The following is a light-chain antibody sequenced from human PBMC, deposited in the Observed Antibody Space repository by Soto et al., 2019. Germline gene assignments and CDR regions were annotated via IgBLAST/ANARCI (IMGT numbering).Light chain of an antibody. Sequence: QSALTQPASVSGSPGQSITISCTGTSSNIGGYNYVSWYQQHPGKAPKLMIYDVGSRPSGVSNRFSGSKSANTASLTISGLQAEYEDDYYCSSYSSSSTEVFGTGTKLTVL. CDR1: SSNIGGYNY. J-gene: IGLJ1*01. V-gene: IGLV2-14*03. CDR2: DVG. CDR3: SSYSSSSTEV.